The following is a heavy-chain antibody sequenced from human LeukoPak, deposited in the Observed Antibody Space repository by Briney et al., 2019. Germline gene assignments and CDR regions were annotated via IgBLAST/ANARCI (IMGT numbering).Heavy chain of an antibody. CDR1: GGSISGSSYY. J-gene: IGHJ4*02. D-gene: IGHD2-8*01. V-gene: IGHV4-39*01. CDR2: IYYSGST. CDR3: ARLGLMVYAHFDY. Sequence: SETLSLTCTVSGGSISGSSYYWGWIRQPPGKGLEWIGSIYYSGSTYYNPSLKSRVTISVDTSKNQFSLKLSSVTAADTAVYYCARLGLMVYAHFDYWGQGTLVTVSS.